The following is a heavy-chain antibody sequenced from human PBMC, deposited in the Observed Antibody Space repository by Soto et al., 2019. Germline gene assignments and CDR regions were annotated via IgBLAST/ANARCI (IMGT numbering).Heavy chain of an antibody. J-gene: IGHJ3*02. CDR1: GYTFTGYY. V-gene: IGHV1-2*04. Sequence: QVQLVQSGAEVKKPGASVKVSCKASGYTFTGYYMHWVRQAPGQGLEWMGWINPNSGGTNYAQKFQGWVTMTRDTSISTAYMELSRLRSDDTAVYYCARAGIAAAGHDAFDIWGQGTMVTVSS. CDR3: ARAGIAAAGHDAFDI. CDR2: INPNSGGT. D-gene: IGHD6-13*01.